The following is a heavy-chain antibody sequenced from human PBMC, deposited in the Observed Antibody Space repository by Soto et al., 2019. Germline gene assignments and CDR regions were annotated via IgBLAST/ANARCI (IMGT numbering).Heavy chain of an antibody. CDR2: VSSSGSST. CDR1: GFTFSNYD. J-gene: IGHJ4*02. CDR3: ARRDCGIGNNCEFGPPAFAY. Sequence: EVQLLESGGGLVQPGGSLRLSCAASGFTFSNYDMSWVRQAPGKGLEWVSGVSSSGSSTYYADSVKGRFTISRDNPKNTLYLQMNSLRAADTAVYYCARRDCGIGNNCEFGPPAFAYWGQGNLVTVTS. D-gene: IGHD2-21*01. V-gene: IGHV3-23*01.